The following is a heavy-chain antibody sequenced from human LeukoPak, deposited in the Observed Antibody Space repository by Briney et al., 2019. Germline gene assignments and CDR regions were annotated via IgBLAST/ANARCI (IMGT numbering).Heavy chain of an antibody. Sequence: GASVKVSCKASGYTFTSYAMHWVRQAPGQRLEWMGWINAGNGNTKYSQKFQGRVTITRDTSASTAYMELSSLRSEDTAVYYCARGMVVGYYDSSGYGYYFDYWGQGTLVTVSS. D-gene: IGHD3-22*01. CDR3: ARGMVVGYYDSSGYGYYFDY. CDR1: GYTFTSYA. CDR2: INAGNGNT. V-gene: IGHV1-3*01. J-gene: IGHJ4*02.